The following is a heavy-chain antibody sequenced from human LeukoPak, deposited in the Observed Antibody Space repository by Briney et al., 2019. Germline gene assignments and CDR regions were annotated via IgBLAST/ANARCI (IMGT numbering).Heavy chain of an antibody. CDR2: ISYDGSSK. J-gene: IGHJ3*02. CDR1: GFTFSNYA. D-gene: IGHD3-10*01. V-gene: IGHV3-30-3*01. Sequence: GGSLRLSCAASGFTFSNYAMHWVRQAPGKGLEWVAVISYDGSSKFYADSLKGRFTVSRDNSKSTLYLQMNSLRGEDTAVYYCAREGDDAFDIWGQGTMVTVSS. CDR3: AREGDDAFDI.